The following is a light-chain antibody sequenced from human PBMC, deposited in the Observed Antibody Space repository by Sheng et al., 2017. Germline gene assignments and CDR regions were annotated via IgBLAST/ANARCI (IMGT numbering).Light chain of an antibody. V-gene: IGKV1-33*01. CDR1: QSISSY. CDR2: DAS. Sequence: MTQSPSSLSASVGDRVTITCRASQSISSYLNWYQQRPGKAPKLLIYDASTLETGVPSRFSGGGSGTDFTLTIDNLQPEDFATYYCQQYAVFPPYTFGQGTNLEMK. J-gene: IGKJ2*01. CDR3: QQYAVFPPYT.